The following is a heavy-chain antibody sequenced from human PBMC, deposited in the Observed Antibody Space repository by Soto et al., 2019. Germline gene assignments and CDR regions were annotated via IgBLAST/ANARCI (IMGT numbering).Heavy chain of an antibody. CDR2: IKSKTDGGTA. V-gene: IGHV3-15*01. CDR1: GFPFTNAW. J-gene: IGHJ4*02. CDR3: TTDSDSPINY. Sequence: LRLSCAASGFPFTNAWMSWVRQAPVRGLEWVGRIKSKTDGGTADYAAPVKGRFTISRDDSKDTLYLQMNSLKTEDTAVYYCTTDSDSPINYWGQGTLVTVSS.